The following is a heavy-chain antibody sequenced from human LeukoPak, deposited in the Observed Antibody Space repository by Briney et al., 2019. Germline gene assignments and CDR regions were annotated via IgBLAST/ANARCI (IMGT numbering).Heavy chain of an antibody. D-gene: IGHD5-24*01. CDR1: GNTFISYT. Sequence: GASVKVSCKASGNTFISYTMHWVRQAPGQRLEWMGWINAGNGNTKYSQKFQGRVTITRDTSANTAYMELSSLRSEDTAVYYCARETAYKIDYWGQGTLATVSS. CDR2: INAGNGNT. CDR3: ARETAYKIDY. J-gene: IGHJ4*02. V-gene: IGHV1-3*01.